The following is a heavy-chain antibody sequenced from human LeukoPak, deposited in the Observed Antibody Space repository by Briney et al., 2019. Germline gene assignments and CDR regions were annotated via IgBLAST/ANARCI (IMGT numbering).Heavy chain of an antibody. CDR2: ISGSGGSS. V-gene: IGHV3-23*01. Sequence: GGSLRLSCAASGFTFSSYAMSWVRQAPGKGLEWVSAISGSGGSSYYADSVKGRFTISRDNSKNTLYLQMSSLRAEDTAVYYCAKGRSKWLVQFFDYWGQGTLVTVSS. D-gene: IGHD6-19*01. CDR1: GFTFSSYA. J-gene: IGHJ4*02. CDR3: AKGRSKWLVQFFDY.